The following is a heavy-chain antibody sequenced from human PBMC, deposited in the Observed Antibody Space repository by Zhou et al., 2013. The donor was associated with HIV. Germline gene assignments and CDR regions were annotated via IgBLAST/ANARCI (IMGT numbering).Heavy chain of an antibody. Sequence: QVQLVQSGAEVKKPGASVKVSCKASGYTFIAHDINWVRQATGQGLEWMGWMNPNSGNTDYAQRFQGRLTMTSDTSIRTAYLELTSLTSDDTAVYYCARRGTYDDYVNALDVWGQGTMITVSS. D-gene: IGHD4-17*01. CDR1: GYTFIAHD. J-gene: IGHJ3*01. V-gene: IGHV1-8*02. CDR3: ARRGTYDDYVNALDV. CDR2: MNPNSGNT.